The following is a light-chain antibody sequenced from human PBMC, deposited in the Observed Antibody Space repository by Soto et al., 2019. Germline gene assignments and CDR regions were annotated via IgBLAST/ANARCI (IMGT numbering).Light chain of an antibody. CDR3: SSSAGIYHYLV. V-gene: IGLV2-8*01. Sequence: QSALTQPPSASGSPGQSVTISCTGTSSDIGGYNSVSWYQQHPGKAPRLMIYEVNKRPSGVPDRFSGSKSGYTASLTVSGLQPEDEAFYYCSSSAGIYHYLVFGGGTKLTVL. CDR2: EVN. J-gene: IGLJ3*02. CDR1: SSDIGGYNS.